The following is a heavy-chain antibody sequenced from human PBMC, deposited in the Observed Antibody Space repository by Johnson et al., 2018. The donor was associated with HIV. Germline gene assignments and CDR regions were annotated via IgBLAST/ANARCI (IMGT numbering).Heavy chain of an antibody. D-gene: IGHD6-13*01. V-gene: IGHV3-48*04. J-gene: IGHJ3*02. CDR1: GFTFSSYW. Sequence: VQLVESGGGLVQPGGSLRLSCAASGFTFSSYWMSWVRQAPGKGLEWVSYISSSGSIIYYGDSVKGRFTISRDNAKNSLYLQMNSLRAEDTAVYYWARGGIAALIDAFDIWGQGTMVTVSS. CDR3: ARGGIAALIDAFDI. CDR2: ISSSGSII.